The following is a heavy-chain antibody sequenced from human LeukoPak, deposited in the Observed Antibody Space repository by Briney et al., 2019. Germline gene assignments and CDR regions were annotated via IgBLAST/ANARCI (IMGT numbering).Heavy chain of an antibody. V-gene: IGHV5-51*01. D-gene: IGHD3-22*01. CDR2: IYPGDSDT. J-gene: IGHJ4*02. CDR1: GYSFTSYW. CDR3: ARLRTLHYYDSSGYLDY. Sequence: GESLKISCKGSGYSFTSYWIGWVRQLPGKGLEWMGIIYPGDSDTRYSPSFQGQVTISADKSISTAYLQWSSLKASDTAMYYCARLRTLHYYDSSGYLDYWGQGTLVTVSS.